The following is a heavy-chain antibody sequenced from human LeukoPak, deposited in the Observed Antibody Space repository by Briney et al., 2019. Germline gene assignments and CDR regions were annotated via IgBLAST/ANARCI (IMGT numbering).Heavy chain of an antibody. D-gene: IGHD2-8*01. CDR2: ISFGGGPT. CDR3: AREVTSNGYRYGMYV. CDR1: GFTFTLFN. Sequence: GGSLRLSCAGSGFTFTLFNMHWVRQAPGKGLEWVALISFGGGPTYYADSVRGRFTISRANSKNTLFLQMSSLKPEDTAVYYFAREVTSNGYRYGMYVCGERTTGSVSS. V-gene: IGHV3-30*04. J-gene: IGHJ6*02.